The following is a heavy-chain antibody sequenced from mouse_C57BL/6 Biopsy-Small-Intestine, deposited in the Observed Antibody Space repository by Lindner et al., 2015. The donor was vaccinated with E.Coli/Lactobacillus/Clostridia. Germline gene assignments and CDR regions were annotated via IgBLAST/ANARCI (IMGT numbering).Heavy chain of an antibody. CDR3: VRDRGGPFGSGSGDDDVFDV. V-gene: IGHV1-19*01. Sequence: SVKVSCKASGYTFTDHYLHWVRQAPGKGLVWMGWINPNSGGTSYAQKFQGRVTMTRDTSISTAYMELKRLTSEDTAIYFCVRDRGGPFGSGSGDDDVFDVWGQGTTVTVSS. D-gene: IGHD2-3*01. CDR1: GYTFTDHY. J-gene: IGHJ1*01. CDR2: INPNSGGT.